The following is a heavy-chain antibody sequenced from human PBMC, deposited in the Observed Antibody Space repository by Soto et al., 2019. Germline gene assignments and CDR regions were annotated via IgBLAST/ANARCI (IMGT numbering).Heavy chain of an antibody. V-gene: IGHV1-69*13. Sequence: GASVKVSCKASGGTFSSYAISWVRQAPGQGLEWMGGIIPIFGTANYAQKFQGRVTITADESTSTAYMELSSLRSEDTAVYYCARTSGSYKYYYYYGMDVWGQGTTVTVSS. J-gene: IGHJ6*02. CDR1: GGTFSSYA. CDR2: IIPIFGTA. D-gene: IGHD1-26*01. CDR3: ARTSGSYKYYYYYGMDV.